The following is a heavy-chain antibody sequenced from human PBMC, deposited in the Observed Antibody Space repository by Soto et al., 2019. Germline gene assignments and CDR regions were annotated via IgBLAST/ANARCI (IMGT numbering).Heavy chain of an antibody. CDR3: ARDPGYCTNGVCPIFDF. V-gene: IGHV4-59*02. J-gene: IGHJ4*02. CDR1: GDSVTNYF. Sequence: SETLSLTCTVSGDSVTNYFWSWMRQPPGKGLKWIGHMYHGGRTNYSPSLKSRVTMSLDSSKNQFSLNLGSVTAADTAVYFCARDPGYCTNGVCPIFDFWGQGVLVT. D-gene: IGHD2-8*01. CDR2: MYHGGRT.